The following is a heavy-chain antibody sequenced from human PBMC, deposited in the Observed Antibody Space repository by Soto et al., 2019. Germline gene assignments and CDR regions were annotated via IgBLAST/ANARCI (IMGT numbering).Heavy chain of an antibody. J-gene: IGHJ4*02. Sequence: QVQLQESGPGLVKPSQTLPLTCSVSGYSISSGAYYWSWIRQHPGEGLEWIGYIYYSGSTYYNPSLKSRVTVSVDTSKNQFSLKLSSVTAADTAVYYCARLGYCTNGVCYTHDPYYFDYWGQGTLVTVSS. CDR1: GYSISSGAYY. V-gene: IGHV4-31*03. CDR3: ARLGYCTNGVCYTHDPYYFDY. D-gene: IGHD2-8*01. CDR2: IYYSGST.